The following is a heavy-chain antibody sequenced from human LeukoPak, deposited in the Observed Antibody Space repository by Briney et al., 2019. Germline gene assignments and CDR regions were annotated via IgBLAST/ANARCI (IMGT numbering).Heavy chain of an antibody. CDR2: ISRSGGSI. V-gene: IGHV3-21*01. J-gene: IGHJ3*02. CDR1: EFTFSSHS. Sequence: GGSLRLSCAASEFTFSSHSMNCVRQAPGKGLEWVSSISRSGGSIYYADSLKGRFTISRDNAKNSLYLQMNSLRAEDTAVYFCARSLKVSAALDVFDIWGQGTMVTVSS. CDR3: ARSLKVSAALDVFDI. D-gene: IGHD2-2*01.